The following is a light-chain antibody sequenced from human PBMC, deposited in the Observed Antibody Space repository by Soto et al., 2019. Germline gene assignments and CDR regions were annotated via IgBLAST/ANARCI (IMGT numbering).Light chain of an antibody. CDR2: GAS. J-gene: IGKJ5*01. V-gene: IGKV3D-15*01. Sequence: IVLTQSPATLSVSPGERATLSCRASQSVSSNLAWHQQRPGQAPRLLIYGASTRATGVPARFSGGGSGTEFTLTITSLQSKDFAVYWCQKYNNWPLTFGQGTRREIK. CDR1: QSVSSN. CDR3: QKYNNWPLT.